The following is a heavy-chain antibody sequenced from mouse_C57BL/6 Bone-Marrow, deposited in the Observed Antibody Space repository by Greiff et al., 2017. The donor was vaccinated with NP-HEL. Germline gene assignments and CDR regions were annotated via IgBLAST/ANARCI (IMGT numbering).Heavy chain of an antibody. CDR2: IDPENGDT. Sequence: EVQLVESGAELVRPGASVKLSCTASGFNIKDDYMHWVKQRPEQGLEWIGWIDPENGDTEYASKFQGKATITADTSSNTAYLQLSSLTSEDTAVYYCTFYYYGSSYHYWGQGTTLTVSS. J-gene: IGHJ2*01. V-gene: IGHV14-4*01. D-gene: IGHD1-1*01. CDR1: GFNIKDDY. CDR3: TFYYYGSSYHY.